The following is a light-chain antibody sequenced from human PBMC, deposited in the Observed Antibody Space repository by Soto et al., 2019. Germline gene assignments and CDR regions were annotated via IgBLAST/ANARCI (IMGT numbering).Light chain of an antibody. V-gene: IGKV3-15*01. CDR3: QPYNNWPLT. Sequence: EIVLTQSPATLSLSPGERATLSCRAGQNIGTSLVWSQQKPGQSPRLLIYDTSTRATGVPTRFSGSRSGAEFTLTINSLQSEDFAVYYCQPYNNWPLTFGGGTKVDIK. CDR2: DTS. CDR1: QNIGTS. J-gene: IGKJ4*01.